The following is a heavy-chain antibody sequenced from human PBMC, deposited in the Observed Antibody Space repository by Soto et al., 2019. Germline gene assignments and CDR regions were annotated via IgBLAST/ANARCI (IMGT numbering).Heavy chain of an antibody. CDR1: GFTFSSYG. V-gene: IGHV3-30*18. D-gene: IGHD3-10*01. CDR3: AKGGGITMVRGVIIN. CDR2: ISYDGSNK. J-gene: IGHJ4*02. Sequence: VQLVESGGGVVQPGRSLRLSCAASGFTFSSYGMHWVRQAPGKGLEWVAVISYDGSNKYYADSVKGRFTISRDNSKNTLYLQMNSLRAEDTAVYYCAKGGGITMVRGVIINWGQGTLVTVSS.